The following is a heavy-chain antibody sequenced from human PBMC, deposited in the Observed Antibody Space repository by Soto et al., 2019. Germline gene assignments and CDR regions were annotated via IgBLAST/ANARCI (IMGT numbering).Heavy chain of an antibody. V-gene: IGHV1-69*08. J-gene: IGHJ4*02. D-gene: IGHD2-8*02. CDR3: ARDPRGGTGGY. CDR1: GGTFSSYT. Sequence: QVQLVQSGAEVKKPGSSVKVSCKASGGTFSSYTISWVRQAPGQGLEWMGRIIPILGIANYAQKFQGRVTITADKSTSTAYMELSSLRSEDTAVYYCARDPRGGTGGYWGQGTLVTVSS. CDR2: IIPILGIA.